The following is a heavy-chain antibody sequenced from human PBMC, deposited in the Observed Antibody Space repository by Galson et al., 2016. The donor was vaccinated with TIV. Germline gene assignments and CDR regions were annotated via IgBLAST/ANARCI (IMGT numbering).Heavy chain of an antibody. CDR1: GFTFSDYF. D-gene: IGHD1-7*01. CDR2: ISSSGDNK. CDR3: ARERRYDWNFFYYYYIDV. V-gene: IGHV3-11*01. J-gene: IGHJ6*03. Sequence: SLRLSCAASGFTFSDYFMPWIRQAPGKGLEWVSYISSSGDNKYYADSVKGRFTIFRDNAKNSLYLQLNNLRAEDTAVYFCARERRYDWNFFYYYYIDVWGKGTTVTVSS.